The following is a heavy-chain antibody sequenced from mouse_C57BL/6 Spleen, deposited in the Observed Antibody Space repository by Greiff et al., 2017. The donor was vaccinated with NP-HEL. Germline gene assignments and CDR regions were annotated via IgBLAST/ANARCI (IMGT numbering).Heavy chain of an antibody. V-gene: IGHV1-82*01. Sequence: QVQLQQSGPELVKPGASVKISCKASGYAFSSSWMNWVKQRPGKGLEWIGRIYPGDGDTNYNGKFKGKATLTADKSSSTAYMQLSSLTSEDSAVYFCARLTAQASWFAYWGQGTLVTVSA. J-gene: IGHJ3*01. CDR2: IYPGDGDT. CDR3: ARLTAQASWFAY. D-gene: IGHD3-2*02. CDR1: GYAFSSSW.